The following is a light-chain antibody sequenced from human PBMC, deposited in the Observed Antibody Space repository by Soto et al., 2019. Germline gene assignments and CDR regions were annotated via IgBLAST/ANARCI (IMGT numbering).Light chain of an antibody. V-gene: IGLV1-36*01. CDR3: AAWDDSLNGVV. Sequence: QSVLTQPPSVSEAPRQRVTISCSGSSSNIGNNAVNWYQQLPGKAPKLLIYYDDLLPSGVSDRFSGSKSGTSASLAISGLQSEDEADYYCAAWDDSLNGVVFGGGTKPPVL. CDR1: SSNIGNNA. J-gene: IGLJ2*01. CDR2: YDD.